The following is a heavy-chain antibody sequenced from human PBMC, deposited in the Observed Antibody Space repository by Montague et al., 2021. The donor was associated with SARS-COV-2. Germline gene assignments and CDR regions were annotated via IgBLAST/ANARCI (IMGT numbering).Heavy chain of an antibody. Sequence: PALVKPTQSLTLTCTFSGFSLSTSGMCVSWIRQPPGKALEWLARIDWDDDKYYSTSLKTRLTISKDTSKNQVVLTMTNMDPVDTATYYCARTAGTDYTGYYYYAMDDWGQGTMVTVSS. V-gene: IGHV2-70*11. CDR2: IDWDDDK. J-gene: IGHJ6*02. CDR1: GFSLSTSGMC. CDR3: ARTAGTDYTGYYYYAMDD. D-gene: IGHD3-10*01.